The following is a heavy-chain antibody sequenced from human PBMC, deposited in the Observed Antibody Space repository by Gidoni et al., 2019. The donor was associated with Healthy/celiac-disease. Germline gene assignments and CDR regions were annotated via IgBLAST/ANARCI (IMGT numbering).Heavy chain of an antibody. CDR1: GGSISSSSYY. D-gene: IGHD3-22*01. CDR2: IYYSGST. V-gene: IGHV4-39*07. J-gene: IGHJ2*01. Sequence: QLQLQESGPGLVKPSETLSLTCTVSGGSISSSSYYWGWIRQPPGKGLEWIGSIYYSGSTYYNPSLKSRVTISVDTSKNQFSLKLSSVTAADTAVYYCARDQGRRYYDSSGFYWYFDLWGRGTLVTVSS. CDR3: ARDQGRRYYDSSGFYWYFDL.